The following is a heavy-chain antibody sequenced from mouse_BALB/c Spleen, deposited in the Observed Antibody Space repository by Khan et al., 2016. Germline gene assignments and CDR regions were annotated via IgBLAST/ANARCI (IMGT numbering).Heavy chain of an antibody. J-gene: IGHJ3*01. V-gene: IGHV9-3-1*01. CDR2: INPYTGEP. D-gene: IGHD1-1*01. CDR3: SRPDYSSSCGLAY. Sequence: QIQLVQSGPELKKPGATVRISCKASVYTFTNYGMNWVKQAPGKGLKWMGWINPYTGEPTYADDFKGRFAFSLETSATTAYLQINNLKNEDTAPYFGSRPDYSSSCGLAYWGQGTLVTVSA. CDR1: VYTFTNYG.